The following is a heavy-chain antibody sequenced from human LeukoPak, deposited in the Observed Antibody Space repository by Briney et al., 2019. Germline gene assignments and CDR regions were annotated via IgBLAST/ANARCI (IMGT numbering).Heavy chain of an antibody. J-gene: IGHJ4*02. CDR2: INPITGST. Sequence: ASVKVSXKASGCIFTGYYVHWVRQAPGQGLECMGRINPITGSTNHVQKFQGRVTMTTNTAISEAYMELTGLRSDDTAVYYCARGPSGYANGFDYWGQGTLVTVSS. CDR3: ARGPSGYANGFDY. D-gene: IGHD5-12*01. V-gene: IGHV1-2*06. CDR1: GCIFTGYY.